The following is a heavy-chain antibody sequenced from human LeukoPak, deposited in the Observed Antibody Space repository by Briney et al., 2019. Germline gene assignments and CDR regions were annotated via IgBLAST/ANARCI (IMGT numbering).Heavy chain of an antibody. CDR1: GFTFTRYT. Sequence: GGSLRLSCAASGFTFTRYTMNWVRQAPGKGLEWVSSIGSSSTFIYYADSVKGRFTISRDNAKNSLFLEMNSLRADDTAVYYCAKAHPGFDYWGQGTLVTVSS. J-gene: IGHJ4*02. CDR3: AKAHPGFDY. V-gene: IGHV3-21*01. CDR2: IGSSSTFI.